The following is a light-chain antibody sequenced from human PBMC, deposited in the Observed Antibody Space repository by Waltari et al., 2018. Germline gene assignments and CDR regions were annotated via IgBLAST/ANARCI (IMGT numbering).Light chain of an antibody. J-gene: IGKJ2*03. CDR2: GAS. V-gene: IGKV3-20*01. Sequence: EIVLTQSPGTLSLSPGERATLSCRASQRVSSSYLAWYQQKPGQAPSLLIYGASSRATGVPDRFSGGGSGTDFTLTISRLEPEDFALYYCQQYNDWYSFGQGTKLEIK. CDR3: QQYNDWYS. CDR1: QRVSSSY.